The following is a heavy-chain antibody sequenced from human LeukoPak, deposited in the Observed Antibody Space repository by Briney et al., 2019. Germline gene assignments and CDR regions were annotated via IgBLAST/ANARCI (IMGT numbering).Heavy chain of an antibody. CDR1: GFTFNNYG. D-gene: IGHD1-26*01. V-gene: IGHV3-30*03. CDR3: ARANGVGATHFDY. J-gene: IGHJ4*02. Sequence: GGSLRLSCAASGFTFNNYGMHWVRQAPGKGLEWMAVISYDGSSKYYADSVKGRFTISRDNAKNSLYLQMNSLRAEDAAVYYCARANGVGATHFDYWGQGTLVTVSP. CDR2: ISYDGSSK.